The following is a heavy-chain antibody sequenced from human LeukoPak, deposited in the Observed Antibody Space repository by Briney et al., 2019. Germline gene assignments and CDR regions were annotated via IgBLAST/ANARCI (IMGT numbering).Heavy chain of an antibody. D-gene: IGHD3-10*01. CDR1: GFKFDDYG. CDR2: ISGSGITT. Sequence: GGSLRLSCAASGFKFDDYGMSWVRQAPGKGLEWVSAISGSGITTYYADSVKGRFTISRDNSKNTLYLQMNSLRVEDTAVYYCAKHLTPSGFDYWGQGTLVIVSS. CDR3: AKHLTPSGFDY. V-gene: IGHV3-23*01. J-gene: IGHJ4*02.